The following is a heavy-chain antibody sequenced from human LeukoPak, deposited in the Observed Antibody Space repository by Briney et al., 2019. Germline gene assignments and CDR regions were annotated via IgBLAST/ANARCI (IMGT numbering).Heavy chain of an antibody. Sequence: GGSLRLSCAASGFTFSSYWMSWVCQAPGKGLEWVANIKQDGSEKYYVDSVKGRFTISRENAKNSLFLQMNSLRAEDTAVYYCARVDKYYDFWSAYYIFDYWGQGTLVTVSS. D-gene: IGHD3-3*01. CDR3: ARVDKYYDFWSAYYIFDY. J-gene: IGHJ4*02. CDR2: IKQDGSEK. V-gene: IGHV3-7*04. CDR1: GFTFSSYW.